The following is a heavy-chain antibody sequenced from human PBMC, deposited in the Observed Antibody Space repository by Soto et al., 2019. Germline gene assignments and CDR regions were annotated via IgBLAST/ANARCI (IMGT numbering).Heavy chain of an antibody. V-gene: IGHV1-8*01. CDR3: ARGGRIVVVTATHPFVRNDY. CDR2: MNPNSGNT. D-gene: IGHD2-21*02. Sequence: ASVKVSCKASGYTFTSYDINWVRQATGQGLEWMGWMNPNSGNTGYAQKFQGRVTMTRNTSISTAYMELSSLRSEDTAVYYCARGGRIVVVTATHPFVRNDYWGQGTLVTVSS. J-gene: IGHJ4*02. CDR1: GYTFTSYD.